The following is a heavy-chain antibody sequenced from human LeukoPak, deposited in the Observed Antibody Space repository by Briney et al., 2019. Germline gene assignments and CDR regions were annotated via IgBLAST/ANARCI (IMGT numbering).Heavy chain of an antibody. CDR2: INHSGST. V-gene: IGHV4-34*01. J-gene: IGHJ4*02. CDR3: ARGSKPYRSTNFDY. CDR1: GGSFSGYY. D-gene: IGHD1/OR15-1a*01. Sequence: SETLSLTCAVYGGSFSGYYWSWIRQPPGKGLEWIGEINHSGSTNYNPSLKSRVTISVDTSKNQFSLKLSSVTAADMAVYYCARGSKPYRSTNFDYWGQGTLVTVSS.